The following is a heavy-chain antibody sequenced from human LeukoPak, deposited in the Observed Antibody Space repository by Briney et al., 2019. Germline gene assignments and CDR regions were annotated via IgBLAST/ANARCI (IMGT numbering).Heavy chain of an antibody. V-gene: IGHV3-9*01. Sequence: GGSLRLSCAASGFTFDDYAMHWVRQAPGKGLEWVSGISWNSGSIGYADSVKGQFTISRDNAKNSLYLQMNSLRAEDTALYYCAKDKGAGSSGFDPWGQGTLVTVSS. CDR2: ISWNSGSI. CDR3: AKDKGAGSSGFDP. D-gene: IGHD6-6*01. J-gene: IGHJ5*02. CDR1: GFTFDDYA.